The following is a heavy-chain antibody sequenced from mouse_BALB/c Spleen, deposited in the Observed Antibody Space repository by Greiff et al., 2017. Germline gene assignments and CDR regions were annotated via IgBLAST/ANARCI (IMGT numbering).Heavy chain of an antibody. CDR3: ARDYYGSPYYFDY. Sequence: EVKLQESGGGLVQPGGSLRLSCATSGFTFTDYYMSWVRQPPGKALEWLGFIRNKANGYTTEYSASVKGRFTISRDNSQSILYLQMNTLRAEDSATYSCARDYYGSPYYFDYWGQGTTLTVSS. D-gene: IGHD1-1*01. CDR2: IRNKANGYTT. J-gene: IGHJ2*01. V-gene: IGHV7-3*02. CDR1: GFTFTDYY.